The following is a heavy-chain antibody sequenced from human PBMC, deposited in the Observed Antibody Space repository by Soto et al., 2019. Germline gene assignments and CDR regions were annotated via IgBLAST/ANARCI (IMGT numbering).Heavy chain of an antibody. J-gene: IGHJ1*01. Sequence: SETLSLTRTVSGGSFSGYNWSWIRQPPGKRLEWIGYISYSGSTNYNPSLKSRVTMSVDTSKNQVSLKLSSVTAADTAVYYCARFEQYYQHWGQGTLVTVSS. V-gene: IGHV4-59*08. CDR2: ISYSGST. CDR1: GGSFSGYN. D-gene: IGHD3-9*01. CDR3: ARFEQYYQH.